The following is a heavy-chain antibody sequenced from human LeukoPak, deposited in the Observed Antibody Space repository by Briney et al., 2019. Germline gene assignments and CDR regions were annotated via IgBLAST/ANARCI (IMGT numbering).Heavy chain of an antibody. CDR2: ISSSGSTI. CDR3: ARDSGYYDSSGPYYGMDV. V-gene: IGHV3-48*03. Sequence: GGSLGLSCAASGFTFSSYEMNWVRQAPGKGLEWVSYISSSGSTIYYADSVKGRFTISRDNAKNSLYLQMNSLRAEDTAVYYCARDSGYYDSSGPYYGMDVWGQGTTVTVSS. CDR1: GFTFSSYE. D-gene: IGHD3-22*01. J-gene: IGHJ6*02.